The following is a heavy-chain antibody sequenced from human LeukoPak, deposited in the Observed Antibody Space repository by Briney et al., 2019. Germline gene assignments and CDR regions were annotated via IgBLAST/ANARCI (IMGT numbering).Heavy chain of an antibody. CDR3: ARRGVGGVSSLDY. Sequence: SETLSLTCTVSGGSISSSSYYWGWIRQPPGKGLEWIGSIYYSGSTYYNPSLKSRVTISVDTSKNQFSLKLSSVTAADTAVYYCARRGVGGVSSLDYWGQGTLVTVSS. V-gene: IGHV4-39*01. D-gene: IGHD6-13*01. CDR1: GGSISSSSYY. J-gene: IGHJ4*02. CDR2: IYYSGST.